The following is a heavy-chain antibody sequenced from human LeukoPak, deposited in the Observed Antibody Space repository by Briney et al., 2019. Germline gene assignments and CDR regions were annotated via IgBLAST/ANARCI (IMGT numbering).Heavy chain of an antibody. V-gene: IGHV3-23*01. D-gene: IGHD2-2*01. Sequence: GGSLRLSCAASGFTFSSSVMGWVRQTPGKGLEWASAISNSGGSISYADSVKGRFTISRDNSKNTLYLQMNGLRAEDTAIYYCAKGGYCSSTSCIFDYWGQGTLVTVSS. CDR1: GFTFSSSV. CDR2: ISNSGGSI. CDR3: AKGGYCSSTSCIFDY. J-gene: IGHJ4*02.